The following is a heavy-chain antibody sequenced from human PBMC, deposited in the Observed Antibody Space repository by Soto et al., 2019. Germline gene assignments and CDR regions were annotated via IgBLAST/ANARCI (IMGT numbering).Heavy chain of an antibody. CDR1: GFSLSTSGVG. Sequence: SGPTLVNPTQTLTLACTFSGFSLSTSGVGVGWIRQPPGKALEWLALIYWDDDKRYSPSLKSRLTITKDTSKNKVVLTMTNMDPVDTATYYCALSSCSGGSCYSDYFDYWGQGTLVTVSS. V-gene: IGHV2-5*02. CDR3: ALSSCSGGSCYSDYFDY. CDR2: IYWDDDK. J-gene: IGHJ4*02. D-gene: IGHD2-15*01.